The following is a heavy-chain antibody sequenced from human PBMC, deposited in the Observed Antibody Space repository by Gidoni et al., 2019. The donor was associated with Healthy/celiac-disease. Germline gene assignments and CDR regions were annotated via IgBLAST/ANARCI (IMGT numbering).Heavy chain of an antibody. D-gene: IGHD4-17*01. V-gene: IGHV4-39*01. Sequence: STYYNPSLKSRVTISVDTSKNQFSLKLSSVTAADTAVYYCARLEDYGDYFDYWGQGTLVTVSS. J-gene: IGHJ4*02. CDR2: ST. CDR3: ARLEDYGDYFDY.